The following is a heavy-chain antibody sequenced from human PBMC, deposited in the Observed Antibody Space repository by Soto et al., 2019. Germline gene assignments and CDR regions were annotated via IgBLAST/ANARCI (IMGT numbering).Heavy chain of an antibody. CDR1: GGSISSYY. CDR2: IYYSGST. D-gene: IGHD2-21*02. V-gene: IGHV4-59*12. J-gene: IGHJ5*02. Sequence: PSETLSLTCTVSGGSISSYYWSWIRQPPGKGLEWIGYIYYSGSTNYNPSLKSRVTISVDTSKNQFSLKLSSVTAADTAVYYCARGGGLAYCGGDCYVFDPWGQGTLVTVSS. CDR3: ARGGGLAYCGGDCYVFDP.